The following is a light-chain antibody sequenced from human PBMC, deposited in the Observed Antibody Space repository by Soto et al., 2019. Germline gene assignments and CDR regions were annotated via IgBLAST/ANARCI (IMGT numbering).Light chain of an antibody. CDR1: HSVRSN. V-gene: IGKV3-15*01. Sequence: DIVMTQSPATLSVSPGERATLTCRASHSVRSNLAWYQQKPGQAPRLLIYGASTRASGIPARFSGSGSGTEFTLTISSLQSEDSAVYYCQQYNNWPPWTFGQGTKVDIK. CDR3: QQYNNWPPWT. CDR2: GAS. J-gene: IGKJ1*01.